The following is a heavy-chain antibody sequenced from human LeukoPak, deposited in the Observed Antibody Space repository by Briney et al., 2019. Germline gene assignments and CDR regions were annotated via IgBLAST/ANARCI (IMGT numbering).Heavy chain of an antibody. Sequence: SETLSLTCTVYGGSFSGYYWSWIRQPPGKGLEWIGEINHSGSTNYNPSLKSRATISVDTSKNQFSLKLSSVTAADTAVYYCARTAAGKDYYFDYWGQGTLVTVSS. CDR1: GGSFSGYY. CDR2: INHSGST. CDR3: ARTAAGKDYYFDY. D-gene: IGHD6-13*01. J-gene: IGHJ4*02. V-gene: IGHV4-34*01.